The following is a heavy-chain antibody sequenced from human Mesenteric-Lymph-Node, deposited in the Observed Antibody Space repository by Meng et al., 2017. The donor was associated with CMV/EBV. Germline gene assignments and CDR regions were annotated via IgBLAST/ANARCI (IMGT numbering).Heavy chain of an antibody. CDR3: AKGGGSYPADY. J-gene: IGHJ4*02. CDR2: IYSGGSST. V-gene: IGHV3-23*03. Sequence: SCAASGFTFSRYAMSWVRQAPGKGLEWVSVIYSGGSSTYYADSVKGRFTISRDNSKNTLYLQMNSLRAEDTAVYYCAKGGGSYPADYWGQGTLVTVSS. CDR1: GFTFSRYA. D-gene: IGHD1-26*01.